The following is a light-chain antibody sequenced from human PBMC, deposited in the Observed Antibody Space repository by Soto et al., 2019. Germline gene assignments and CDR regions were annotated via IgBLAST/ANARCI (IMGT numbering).Light chain of an antibody. CDR2: DVS. V-gene: IGLV2-14*01. CDR3: SSYTSNNTLV. Sequence: QSALTQPASVSGSPGQSITISCTGTSSDVGGYNFVSWYQQHPGKAPKLMIYDVSYWPSGVSNRFSGSKSGNTASLTISGLQADDEADYYCSSYTSNNTLVFGGGTKLTVL. J-gene: IGLJ2*01. CDR1: SSDVGGYNF.